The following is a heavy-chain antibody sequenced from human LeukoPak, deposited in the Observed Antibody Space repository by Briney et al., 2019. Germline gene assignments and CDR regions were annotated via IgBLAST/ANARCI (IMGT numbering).Heavy chain of an antibody. J-gene: IGHJ6*03. CDR2: IYHSGST. CDR3: ARVAPYYYYMDV. Sequence: SETLSLTCAVSGGSISSSNWWSWVRQPPGKGLEWIGEIYHSGSTNYNPSLKSRVTISVGKSKNQFSLKLSSVTAADTAVYYCARVAPYYYYMDVWGKGTTVTVSS. V-gene: IGHV4-4*02. CDR1: GGSISSSNW.